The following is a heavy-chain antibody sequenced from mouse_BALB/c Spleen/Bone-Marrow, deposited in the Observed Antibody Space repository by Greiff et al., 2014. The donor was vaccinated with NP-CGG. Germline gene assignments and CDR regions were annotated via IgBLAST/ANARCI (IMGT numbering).Heavy chain of an antibody. D-gene: IGHD4-1*01. CDR3: TRGRTWDFDY. Sequence: VKLMESGAELVKPGASVKLSCKASGCTFTSYYMYWVKQRPGQGLEWIGEINPSNGGTNFNEKFKSRATLTVDKSSSTAYMQLSSLTSEDFAVYYCTRGRTWDFDYWGQGTTLTVSS. V-gene: IGHV1S81*02. CDR2: INPSNGGT. J-gene: IGHJ2*01. CDR1: GCTFTSYY.